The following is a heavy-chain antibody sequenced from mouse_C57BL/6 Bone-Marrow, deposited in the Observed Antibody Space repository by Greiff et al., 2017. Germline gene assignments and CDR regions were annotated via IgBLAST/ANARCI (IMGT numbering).Heavy chain of an antibody. D-gene: IGHD1-1*01. V-gene: IGHV8-8*01. Sequence: QVTLKVSGPGILQPSQTLSLSCSSSGFSLSTFGMGVGWIRQPSGKGLEWLAHICWDDDKYYNPALKSRLTISKDTSKNQVFLKIANVDTADTATDYCARMWYCGSWGFAYWGQGTLVTVSA. CDR3: ARMWYCGSWGFAY. J-gene: IGHJ3*01. CDR1: GFSLSTFGMG. CDR2: ICWDDDK.